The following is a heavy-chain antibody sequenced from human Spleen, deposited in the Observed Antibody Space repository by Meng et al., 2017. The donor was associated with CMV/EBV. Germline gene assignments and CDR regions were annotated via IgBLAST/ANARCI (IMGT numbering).Heavy chain of an antibody. J-gene: IGHJ6*02. D-gene: IGHD3-3*01. CDR3: ARYLYEFWCGANYYYYYGMDV. CDR1: GFTFDNYA. V-gene: IGHV3-21*01. Sequence: GESLKISCAASGFTFDNYAMHWVRQVPGKGLEWVSSISSSSSYIYDADSVKGRFTISRDNAKNSLYLQRNSLRAEETAVYYCARYLYEFWCGANYYYYYGMDVWGQGTTVTVSS. CDR2: ISSSSSYI.